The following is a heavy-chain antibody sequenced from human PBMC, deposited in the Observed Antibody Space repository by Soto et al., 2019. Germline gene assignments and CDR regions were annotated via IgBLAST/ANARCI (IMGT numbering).Heavy chain of an antibody. CDR2: ISYDGSNK. Sequence: QVQLVESGGGVVQPGRSLRLSCAASGFTFSSYGMHWVRQAPGKGLEWVAVISYDGSNKYYADSVKGRFTISRDNSKNTLYLQMNRLRAEDTAVYYCAKEGHLAAGIYGMDVWGQGTTVTVSS. CDR1: GFTFSSYG. D-gene: IGHD6-13*01. J-gene: IGHJ6*02. CDR3: AKEGHLAAGIYGMDV. V-gene: IGHV3-30*18.